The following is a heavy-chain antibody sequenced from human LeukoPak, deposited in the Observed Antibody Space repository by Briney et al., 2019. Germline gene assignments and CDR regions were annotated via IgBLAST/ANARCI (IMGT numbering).Heavy chain of an antibody. D-gene: IGHD5-24*01. Sequence: ASVKVSCKASGGTFSSYAISWVRQAPGQGLEWMGGIIPIFGTANYAQKFQGRVTITADESTSTAYMELSSLRSEDTAVYYCARLVGFEDGYNFDYWGQGTLVTVSS. J-gene: IGHJ4*02. CDR1: GGTFSSYA. V-gene: IGHV1-69*13. CDR2: IIPIFGTA. CDR3: ARLVGFEDGYNFDY.